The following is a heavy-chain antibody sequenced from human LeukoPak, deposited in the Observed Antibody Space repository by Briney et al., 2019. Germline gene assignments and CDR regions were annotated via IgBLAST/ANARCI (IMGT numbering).Heavy chain of an antibody. CDR3: ARAQLWSPGVFDS. CDR2: ISASGGST. V-gene: IGHV3-23*01. Sequence: PGGSLRLSCAASGFTFNNYGMSWVRQAPGKGLEWVSGISASGGSTYFADSVKGRFTISRDISKNTLFLQMNSLRAEDTAVYYCARAQLWSPGVFDSWGQGTLVTVSS. D-gene: IGHD5-18*01. J-gene: IGHJ4*02. CDR1: GFTFNNYG.